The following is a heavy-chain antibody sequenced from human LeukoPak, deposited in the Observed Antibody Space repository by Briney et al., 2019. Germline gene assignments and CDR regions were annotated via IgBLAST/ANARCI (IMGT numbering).Heavy chain of an antibody. CDR2: IYHSGNT. Sequence: PSETLSLTCAVSGYSISSGYYWGWIRQPPGKGLEWIGSIYHSGNTYYNPSLKSRVTISVDTSKNQFSLKLSSVTAADTAVYYCARFSAMYAFDIWGQGTMVTVSS. V-gene: IGHV4-38-2*01. CDR3: ARFSAMYAFDI. D-gene: IGHD2-2*01. CDR1: GYSISSGYY. J-gene: IGHJ3*02.